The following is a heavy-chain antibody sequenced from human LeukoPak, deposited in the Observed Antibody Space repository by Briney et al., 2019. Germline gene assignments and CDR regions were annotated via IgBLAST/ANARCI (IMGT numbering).Heavy chain of an antibody. V-gene: IGHV4-39*01. CDR2: IYYSGST. CDR1: GGSISSSSYY. Sequence: PSETLSLTCTVSGGSISSSSYYWGWIRQPPGKGLEWIGSIYYSGSTYYNPSLKSRVTISVDTSKNQFSLKLSSVTVADTAVYYCARLGYSYGYPGFDYWGQGTLVTVSS. J-gene: IGHJ4*02. D-gene: IGHD5-18*01. CDR3: ARLGYSYGYPGFDY.